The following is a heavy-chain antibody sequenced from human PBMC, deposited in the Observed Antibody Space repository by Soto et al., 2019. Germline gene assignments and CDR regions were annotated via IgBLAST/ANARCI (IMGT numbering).Heavy chain of an antibody. V-gene: IGHV3-23*01. D-gene: IGHD3-3*01. CDR1: GFTFSMFA. CDR3: AKERNFWSGTAGFDS. Sequence: GGSLRLSCVGSGFTFSMFAMSWVRQAPGKGLEWISSISGSGGSTYYADSVKGRFTVSRDNSKTTVFLQMSSLRTEDTAVYFCAKERNFWSGTAGFDSWGQGSPVTVS. J-gene: IGHJ5*01. CDR2: ISGSGGST.